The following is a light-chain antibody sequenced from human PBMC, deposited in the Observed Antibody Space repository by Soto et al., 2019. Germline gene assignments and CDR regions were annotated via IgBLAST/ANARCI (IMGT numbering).Light chain of an antibody. CDR2: AAS. CDR3: QQVKAYPIT. Sequence: DIQLTQSPSFLSAFVRDRVTITCRASQGVTNYLVWYQQKPGTAPKLLISAASTLQSGVPSRFSGSVSGTEFTLTISSLQPEDFGTYYCQQVKAYPITFGGGTKVEIK. J-gene: IGKJ4*01. V-gene: IGKV1-9*01. CDR1: QGVTNY.